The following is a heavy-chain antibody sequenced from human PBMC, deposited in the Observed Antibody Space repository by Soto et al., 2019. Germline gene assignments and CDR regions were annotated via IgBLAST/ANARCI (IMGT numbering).Heavy chain of an antibody. CDR1: GFTFSSYW. CDR2: INPDGSAT. J-gene: IGHJ4*02. Sequence: PGGSLRLSCAASGFTFSSYWMHWVRQAPGKGLVWVSRINPDGSATNHADSVKGRFTISRDNAKNTLYLQMNSLRAEDRAVFYCGRGGSDSTMAPGYWGQGTLVTVSS. CDR3: GRGGSDSTMAPGY. D-gene: IGHD5-18*01. V-gene: IGHV3-74*01.